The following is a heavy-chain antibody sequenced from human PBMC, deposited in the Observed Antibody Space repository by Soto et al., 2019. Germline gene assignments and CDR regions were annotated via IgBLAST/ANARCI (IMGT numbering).Heavy chain of an antibody. J-gene: IGHJ6*02. Sequence: PGGSLRPSCAASGFTFCSYCMDWVRQAPGKGLEWVSYISYSGSTIYYADSVRGRFTISRDNAKNSLYLQMNSLTDEDTAVYYSARDNYYDILTGYRDYGMDVWGQGTTVTVSS. CDR2: ISYSGSTI. CDR1: GFTFCSYC. V-gene: IGHV3-48*02. CDR3: ARDNYYDILTGYRDYGMDV. D-gene: IGHD3-9*01.